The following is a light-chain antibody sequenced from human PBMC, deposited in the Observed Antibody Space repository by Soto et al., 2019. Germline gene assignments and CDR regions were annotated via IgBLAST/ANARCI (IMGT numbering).Light chain of an antibody. CDR1: QGIAPY. J-gene: IGKJ4*01. Sequence: DVQMTQSPSSLSASVGDRVTITCRASQGIAPYLAWFQQKPGKVPRLLIYATSTLQSGVPSRFSGSGSGTDFTRTISSLQPEDVATYYCQKYNSAPRTFGGGTKVEIK. V-gene: IGKV1-27*01. CDR3: QKYNSAPRT. CDR2: ATS.